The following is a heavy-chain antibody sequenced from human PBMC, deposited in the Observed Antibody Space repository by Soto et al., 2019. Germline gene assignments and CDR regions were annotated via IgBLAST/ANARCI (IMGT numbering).Heavy chain of an antibody. V-gene: IGHV1-3*01. D-gene: IGHD3-3*01. J-gene: IGHJ4*02. CDR1: GYTFTSYA. CDR2: INAGNGNT. CDR3: AREDTMIFGLTF. Sequence: QVQLVQSGAEVKKPGASVKVSCKASGYTFTSYAMHWVRQAPGQRLEWMGWINAGNGNTKYSQKFQGRVTLTRDTSASTAYMELSSLRSEDTAVYYCAREDTMIFGLTFWGQGTLVTVSS.